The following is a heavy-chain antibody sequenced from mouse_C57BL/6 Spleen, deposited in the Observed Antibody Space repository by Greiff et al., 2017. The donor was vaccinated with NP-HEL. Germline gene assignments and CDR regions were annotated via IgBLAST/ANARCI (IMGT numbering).Heavy chain of an antibody. CDR3: ARSTATVVAPNDV. D-gene: IGHD1-1*01. V-gene: IGHV1-80*01. CDR2: IYPGDGDT. CDR1: GYAFSSYW. Sequence: VQLQQSGAELVKPGASVKISCKASGYAFSSYWMNWVKQRPGKGLEWIGQIYPGDGDTNYNGKFKGKATLTADKSSSTAYMQLSSLTSEDSAVYFCARSTATVVAPNDVWGTGTTVTVSS. J-gene: IGHJ1*03.